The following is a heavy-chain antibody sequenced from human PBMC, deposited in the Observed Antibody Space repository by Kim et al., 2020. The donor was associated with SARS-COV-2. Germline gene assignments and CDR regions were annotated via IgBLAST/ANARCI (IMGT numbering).Heavy chain of an antibody. CDR3: TKEGWGSVWDH. Sequence: GGSLRLSCTTSGFTFTGYAMSWVRQAPGKGLEWVSSIDGSDGTTYYVDSVKGRFTISRDNSKNTLYLQMSTLRADDTAVYYCTKEGWGSVWDHWGQGTLVTVSS. J-gene: IGHJ4*02. CDR2: IDGSDGTT. D-gene: IGHD1-20*01. CDR1: GFTFTGYA. V-gene: IGHV3-23*01.